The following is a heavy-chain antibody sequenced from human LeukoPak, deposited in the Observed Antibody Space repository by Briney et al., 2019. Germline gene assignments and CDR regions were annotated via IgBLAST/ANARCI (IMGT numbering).Heavy chain of an antibody. V-gene: IGHV3-23*01. CDR1: GFTFSSYS. CDR2: ISGSGGST. D-gene: IGHD3-16*02. Sequence: GGSLRLSCAASGFTFSSYSMSWVRQAPGKGLEWVSAISGSGGSTYYADFVKGRFTISRDNSKNTLYLQMNSLRAEDTAVYYCAKDLARYQDDYWGQGTLVTVSS. CDR3: AKDLARYQDDY. J-gene: IGHJ4*02.